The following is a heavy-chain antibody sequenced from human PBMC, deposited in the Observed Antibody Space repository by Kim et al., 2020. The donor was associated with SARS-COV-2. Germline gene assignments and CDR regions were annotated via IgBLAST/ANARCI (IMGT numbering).Heavy chain of an antibody. CDR2: IYHSGST. J-gene: IGHJ6*03. Sequence: SETLSLTCAVSGGSISSGGYSWSWIRQPPGKGLEWIGYIYHSGSTYYNPSLKSRVTISVDRSKNQFSLKLSSVTAADTAVYYCARVPIGRRGYYYMDVWGKGTTVTVSS. CDR1: GGSISSGGYS. V-gene: IGHV4-30-2*01. D-gene: IGHD3-16*01. CDR3: ARVPIGRRGYYYMDV.